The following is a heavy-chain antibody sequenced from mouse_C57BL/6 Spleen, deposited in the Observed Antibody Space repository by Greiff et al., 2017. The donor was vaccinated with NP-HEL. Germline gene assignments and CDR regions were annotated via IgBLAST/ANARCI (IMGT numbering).Heavy chain of an antibody. CDR2: IDPETGGT. CDR1: GYTFTDYE. V-gene: IGHV1-15*01. D-gene: IGHD2-4*01. Sequence: VKLVESGAELVRPGASVTLSCKASGYTFTDYEMHWVKQTPVHGLEWIGAIDPETGGTAYNQKFKGKAILTADKSSSTAYMELRSLTSEDSTVYYGTRGHDYDVAYWGQGTLVTVSA. J-gene: IGHJ3*01. CDR3: TRGHDYDVAY.